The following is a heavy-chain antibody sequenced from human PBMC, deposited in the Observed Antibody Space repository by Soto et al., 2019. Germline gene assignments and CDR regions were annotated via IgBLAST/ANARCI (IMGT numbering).Heavy chain of an antibody. CDR2: IIPIFGTA. Sequence: SVKVSCKASGGTFSSYAISWVRQAPGQGLEWMGGIIPIFGTANYAQKFQGRVTITADESTSTAYMELSSLRSEDTAVYYCARDSSHVSNWFDPWGQGTLITVSS. D-gene: IGHD6-13*01. J-gene: IGHJ5*02. CDR3: ARDSSHVSNWFDP. V-gene: IGHV1-69*13. CDR1: GGTFSSYA.